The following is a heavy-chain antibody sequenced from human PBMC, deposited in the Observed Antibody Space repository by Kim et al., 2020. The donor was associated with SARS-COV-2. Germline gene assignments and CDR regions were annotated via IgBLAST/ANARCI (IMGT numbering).Heavy chain of an antibody. CDR3: ARVLAAAGYVDY. CDR1: GGSISSYY. CDR2: IYYSGST. V-gene: IGHV4-59*01. J-gene: IGHJ4*02. D-gene: IGHD6-13*01. Sequence: SETLSLTCTVSGGSISSYYWSWIRQPPGKGLEWIGYIYYSGSTNYNPSLKSRVTISVDTSKNQFSLKLSSVTAADTAVYYCARVLAAAGYVDYWGQGTLVTVSS.